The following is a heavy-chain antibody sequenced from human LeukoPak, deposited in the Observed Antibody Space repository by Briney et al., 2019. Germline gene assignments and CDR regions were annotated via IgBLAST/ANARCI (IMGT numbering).Heavy chain of an antibody. Sequence: SETLSLTCTVSGGSISSHYWSWIRQPPGKGLEWIGYIYYSGSTNYNPSLKSRVTISVDTSKNQFSLKLSSVTAADTAVYYCARDMRPYGSSSWYFDYWGQGTLVTASS. V-gene: IGHV4-59*11. J-gene: IGHJ4*02. D-gene: IGHD6-13*01. CDR2: IYYSGST. CDR3: ARDMRPYGSSSWYFDY. CDR1: GGSISSHY.